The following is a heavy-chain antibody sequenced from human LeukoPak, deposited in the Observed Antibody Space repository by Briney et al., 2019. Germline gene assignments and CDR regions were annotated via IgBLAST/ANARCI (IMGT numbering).Heavy chain of an antibody. CDR1: GGTFSSYA. J-gene: IGHJ4*02. V-gene: IGHV1-69*13. CDR3: ARGDTYYYDSSGYYCVY. Sequence: SVKVSCKASGGTFSSYAISWVRQAPGQGLEWMGGIIPIFGTANYAQKFQGRVTITADESTSTAYMELSSLRSEDTAVYYCARGDTYYYDSSGYYCVYWGQGTLVTVSS. D-gene: IGHD3-22*01. CDR2: IIPIFGTA.